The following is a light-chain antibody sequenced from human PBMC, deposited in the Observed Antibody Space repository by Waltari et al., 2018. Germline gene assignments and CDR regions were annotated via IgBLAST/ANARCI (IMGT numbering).Light chain of an antibody. V-gene: IGKV1-39*01. CDR1: QSIGRY. J-gene: IGKJ3*01. CDR3: QQSYSTPFT. CDR2: AAS. Sequence: DIQMTQSPSPLSASVGDRVTIPCRASQSIGRYLNWYQQKPGKAPNLLIYAASTLRSGVPSRFTGSGSGTDFTLTISSLQPEDFATYYCQQSYSTPFTFGPGIKVDIK.